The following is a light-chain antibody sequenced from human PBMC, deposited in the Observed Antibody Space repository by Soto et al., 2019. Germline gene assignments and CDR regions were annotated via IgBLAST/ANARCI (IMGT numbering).Light chain of an antibody. Sequence: DIQMPQSPSSVSASVGDRVTITCRASRDIGDWLAWFRHKPGKAPQLLIQTASTLVRETPSRFSDSGSGTDFLLTINNLQPEDFATYYFLQASTFPRTIGQGTQVDI. J-gene: IGKJ1*01. CDR1: RDIGDW. V-gene: IGKV1-12*01. CDR3: LQASTFPRT. CDR2: TAS.